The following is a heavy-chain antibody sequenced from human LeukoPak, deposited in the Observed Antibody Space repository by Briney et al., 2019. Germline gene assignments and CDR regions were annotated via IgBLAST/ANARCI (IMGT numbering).Heavy chain of an antibody. CDR1: GFTFDDCA. D-gene: IGHD5-24*01. CDR3: AKDKRVEMATGGFDY. CDR2: ISWNSGSI. Sequence: GGSLRLSCAASGFTFDDCAMHWVRQAPGKGLEWVSGISWNSGSIGYADSVKGRFTISRDNAKNSLYLQMNSLRAEDTALYYCAKDKRVEMATGGFDYWGQGTLVTVSS. J-gene: IGHJ4*02. V-gene: IGHV3-9*01.